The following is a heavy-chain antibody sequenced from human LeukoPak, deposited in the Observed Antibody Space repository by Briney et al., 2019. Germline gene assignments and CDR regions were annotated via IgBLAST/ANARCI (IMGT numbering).Heavy chain of an antibody. V-gene: IGHV3-21*01. D-gene: IGHD3-10*01. CDR1: GFTFSSYS. J-gene: IGHJ1*01. CDR3: ASTYGSGSYGPIEYFQH. CDR2: ISSSSSYI. Sequence: GGSLRLSCAASGFTFSSYSMNWVRQAPGKGLEWVSSISSSSSYIYYADSVKGRFTISRDNAKNSLYLQMNSLRAEDTAVYYCASTYGSGSYGPIEYFQHWGQGTLVTVSS.